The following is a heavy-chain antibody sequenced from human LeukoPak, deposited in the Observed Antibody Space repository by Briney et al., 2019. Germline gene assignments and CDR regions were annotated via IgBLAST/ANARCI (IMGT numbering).Heavy chain of an antibody. V-gene: IGHV4-30-2*01. CDR1: GGSISSGGYY. D-gene: IGHD5-12*01. J-gene: IGHJ4*02. CDR2: IYHSGST. CDR3: ARQVTPYSGYVV. Sequence: PSQTLSLTCTVSGGSISSGGYYWSWIRQPPGKGLEWIGYIYHSGSTYYNPSLKSRVTISVDGSKNQFSLKLSSVTASDTAVYYCARQVTPYSGYVVWGQGTLVTVSS.